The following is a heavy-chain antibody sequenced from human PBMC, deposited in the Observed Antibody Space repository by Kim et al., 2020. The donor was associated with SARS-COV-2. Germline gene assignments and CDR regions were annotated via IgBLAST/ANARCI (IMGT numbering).Heavy chain of an antibody. CDR3: ARTAMMATRHFDL. J-gene: IGHJ2*01. V-gene: IGHV4-31*02. D-gene: IGHD5-12*01. Sequence: YEPTLKSRVTISVDTSKNQFSLKLSSVTAADTAVYYCARTAMMATRHFDLWGRGTLVTVSS.